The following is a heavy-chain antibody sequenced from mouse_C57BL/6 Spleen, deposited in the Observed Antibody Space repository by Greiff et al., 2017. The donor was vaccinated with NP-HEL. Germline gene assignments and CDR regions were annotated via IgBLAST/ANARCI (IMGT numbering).Heavy chain of an antibody. CDR2: IYPSDSET. Sequence: VKLQQPGAELVRPGSSVKLSCKASGYTFTSYWMDWVKQRPGQGLEWIGNIYPSDSETHYNQKFKDKATLTVDKSSSTAYMQLSSLTSEDSAVYYCARSGPGYFDYWGQGTTLTVSS. J-gene: IGHJ2*01. V-gene: IGHV1-61*01. CDR3: ARSGPGYFDY. CDR1: GYTFTSYW.